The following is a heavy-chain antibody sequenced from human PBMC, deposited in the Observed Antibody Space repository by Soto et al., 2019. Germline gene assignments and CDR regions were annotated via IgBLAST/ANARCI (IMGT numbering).Heavy chain of an antibody. D-gene: IGHD3-3*01. J-gene: IGHJ6*02. CDR3: ARDASVSRPYNDFWSGPIMDV. CDR1: GFTFSSYW. Sequence: GGSLRLSCAVSGFTFSSYWMSWVRQAPGKGLEWVANIKQDGSEEYYVHSVKGRFTISRDNAKKSLYLQMNSLRAEDTAVYYCARDASVSRPYNDFWSGPIMDVWGQGTTVTVSS. CDR2: IKQDGSEE. V-gene: IGHV3-7*01.